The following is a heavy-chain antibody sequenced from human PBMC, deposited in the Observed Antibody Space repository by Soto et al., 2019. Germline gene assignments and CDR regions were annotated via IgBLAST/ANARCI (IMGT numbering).Heavy chain of an antibody. J-gene: IGHJ4*02. V-gene: IGHV4-31*03. CDR1: GGSISSGGYY. CDR3: ARADSSGYYYPGSLNY. CDR2: IYYSGST. D-gene: IGHD3-22*01. Sequence: KPSETLSLTCTVSGGSISSGGYYWSWIRQHPGKGLEWIGYIYYSGSTYYNPSLKSRVTISVDTSKNQFSLKLSSVTAADTAVYYCARADSSGYYYPGSLNYWGQGTLVTVSS.